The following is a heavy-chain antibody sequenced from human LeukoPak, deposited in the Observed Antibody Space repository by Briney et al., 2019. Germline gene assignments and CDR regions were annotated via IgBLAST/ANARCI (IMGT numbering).Heavy chain of an antibody. CDR1: GDSISSFH. CDR2: IYTSGST. V-gene: IGHV4-4*07. J-gene: IGHJ5*02. CDR3: ARVGGDYYDSSADWFDP. Sequence: PSETLSLTCTVSGDSISSFHWSWIRQPAGKGLEWIGRIYTSGSTNYNPSLKSRVTMSVDTSKNQFSLKLSSVTAADTAVYYCARVGGDYYDSSADWFDPWGQGTLVTVSS. D-gene: IGHD3-22*01.